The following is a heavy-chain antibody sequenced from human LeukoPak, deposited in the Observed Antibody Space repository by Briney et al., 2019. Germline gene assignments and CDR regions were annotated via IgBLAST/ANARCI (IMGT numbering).Heavy chain of an antibody. V-gene: IGHV3-33*06. D-gene: IGHD4-17*01. CDR2: IWYDGSNK. J-gene: IGHJ6*02. CDR1: GFTFSSYG. Sequence: GGSLRLSCAASGFTFSSYGMHWVRQAPGKGLEWVAVIWYDGSNKYYADSVKGRFTISRDNSKNTLYLQMNSLRAEDTAVYYCAKDIYGDYEVGSYYYYGMDVWSQGTTVTVSS. CDR3: AKDIYGDYEVGSYYYYGMDV.